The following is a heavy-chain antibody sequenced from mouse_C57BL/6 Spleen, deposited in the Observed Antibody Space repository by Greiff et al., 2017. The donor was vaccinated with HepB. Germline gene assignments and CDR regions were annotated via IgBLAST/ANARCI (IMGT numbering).Heavy chain of an antibody. CDR3: ARTGDHYYFDC. CDR2: IDPSDSYT. D-gene: IGHD4-1*01. Sequence: VQLQQPGAELVMPGASVKLSCKASGYTFTSYWMHWVKQRPGQGLEWIGEIDPSDSYTNYNQKFKGKSTLTVDKSSSTAYMQLSSLTSEDSAVYYCARTGDHYYFDCWGQGTTLTVSS. J-gene: IGHJ2*01. V-gene: IGHV1-69*01. CDR1: GYTFTSYW.